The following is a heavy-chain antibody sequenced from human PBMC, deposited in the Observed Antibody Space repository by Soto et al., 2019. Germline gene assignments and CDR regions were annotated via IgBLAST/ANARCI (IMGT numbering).Heavy chain of an antibody. D-gene: IGHD3-10*01. V-gene: IGHV3-30*04. J-gene: IGHJ4*02. CDR3: VRSRSGAVTDSFAY. Sequence: QVQLVESGGGVVPPGRSLRLSCAASGFMFSRYAMHWVRQAPGKGLEWVAVISKDGSVIYYADSVKGRFTISRDKSKNMVYLQLNSLRDEDTAVFYCVRSRSGAVTDSFAYWGQGTLVTVAS. CDR1: GFMFSRYA. CDR2: ISKDGSVI.